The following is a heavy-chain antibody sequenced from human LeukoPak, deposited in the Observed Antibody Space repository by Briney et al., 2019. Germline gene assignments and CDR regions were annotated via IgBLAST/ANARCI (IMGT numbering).Heavy chain of an antibody. J-gene: IGHJ4*02. CDR1: GGSISSYY. CDR3: ARSRDLEYYFDY. V-gene: IGHV4-59*08. Sequence: SETLSLTCTVSGGSISSYYWSWIRQPPGKGLEWIGYIYYSGSTNYNPSLKSRVTISVDTSKNQFSLKLSYVTAADTAVYYCARSRDLEYYFDYWGQGTLVTVSS. CDR2: IYYSGST.